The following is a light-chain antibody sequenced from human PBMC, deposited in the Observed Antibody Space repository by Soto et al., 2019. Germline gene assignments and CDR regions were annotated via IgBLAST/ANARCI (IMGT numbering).Light chain of an antibody. CDR2: DAS. J-gene: IGKJ5*01. CDR3: QQRSNWPS. CDR1: QSVSSY. V-gene: IGKV3-11*01. Sequence: EIVLSQCPATLSLSPGERATLSCRASQSVSSYLAWYQQKPGQAPRLLIYDASNRATGIPARFSGSGSGTDFTLTISSLEPEDFAVYYCQQRSNWPSFGQGTRLEIK.